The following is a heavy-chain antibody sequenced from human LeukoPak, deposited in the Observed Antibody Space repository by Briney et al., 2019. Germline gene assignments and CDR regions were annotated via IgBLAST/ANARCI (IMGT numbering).Heavy chain of an antibody. J-gene: IGHJ4*02. CDR2: ISSSSSYI. CDR1: GFTFSSYS. Sequence: GGSLRLSCAASGFTFSSYSMNWVRQAPGKGLEWVSSISSSSSYIYYADSVKGRFTISRDNAKNSLYLQMNSLRAEDTAVYYCAREEEYSSGWCDYWGQGTLVTVSS. D-gene: IGHD6-19*01. CDR3: AREEEYSSGWCDY. V-gene: IGHV3-21*01.